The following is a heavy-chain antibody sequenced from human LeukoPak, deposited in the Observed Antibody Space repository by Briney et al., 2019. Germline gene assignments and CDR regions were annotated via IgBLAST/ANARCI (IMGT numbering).Heavy chain of an antibody. J-gene: IGHJ6*02. CDR3: ARSLGYCSGGSCYSGKYGMDV. Sequence: PSETLSLTCTVSGGSISIYYWSWVRQPPGKGLEWMGYVYNSGSTDYNPSLKSRVTISVDTSKNQFSLKLSSVTAADTAVYYCARSLGYCSGGSCYSGKYGMDVWGQGTTVTVSS. CDR2: VYNSGST. D-gene: IGHD2-15*01. V-gene: IGHV4-59*01. CDR1: GGSISIYY.